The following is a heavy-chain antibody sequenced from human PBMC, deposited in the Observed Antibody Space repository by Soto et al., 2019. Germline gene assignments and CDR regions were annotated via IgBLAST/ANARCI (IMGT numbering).Heavy chain of an antibody. CDR1: GFTFSSYA. CDR3: ARDQAYGDYVCGGWFDP. Sequence: QVQLVESGGGVVQPGRSLRLSCAASGFTFSSYAMHWVRQAPGKGLEWVAVISYDGSNKYYADSVKGRFTISRDNSKNKXYLQMNTLRAEDTAVYYCARDQAYGDYVCGGWFDPWGQGTLVTVSS. J-gene: IGHJ5*02. V-gene: IGHV3-30-3*01. CDR2: ISYDGSNK. D-gene: IGHD4-17*01.